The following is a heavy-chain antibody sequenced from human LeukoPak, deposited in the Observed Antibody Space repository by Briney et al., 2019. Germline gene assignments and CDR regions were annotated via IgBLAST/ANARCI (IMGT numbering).Heavy chain of an antibody. CDR3: ARAVNDFWSGFSYYFDY. J-gene: IGHJ4*02. CDR1: GGSISNYY. D-gene: IGHD3-3*01. CDR2: MHYSGNT. Sequence: PSETLSLTCTVSGGSISNYYWSWVRQPPGKGLEWIGYMHYSGNTNYNPSLKSRVTTSVDMSSNLFSLKLTSVTAADTAVYYCARAVNDFWSGFSYYFDYWGQGALVTVSS. V-gene: IGHV4-59*01.